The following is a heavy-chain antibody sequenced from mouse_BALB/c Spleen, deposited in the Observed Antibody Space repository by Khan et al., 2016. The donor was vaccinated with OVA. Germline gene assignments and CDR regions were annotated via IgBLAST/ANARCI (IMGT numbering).Heavy chain of an antibody. V-gene: IGHV3-2*02. CDR3: ARKDYDDYDPFPY. CDR2: INYSGNT. CDR1: GYSITSEYA. Sequence: EVELVESGPGLVKPSQSLSLTCTVTGYSITSEYAWNWIRQFPGNKLEWMGYINYSGNTRFNPSLKHLTSITRDTSKNQFFLQLNSVTTEETATYDCARKDYDDYDPFPYWGQGTLVTVSA. J-gene: IGHJ3*01. D-gene: IGHD2-4*01.